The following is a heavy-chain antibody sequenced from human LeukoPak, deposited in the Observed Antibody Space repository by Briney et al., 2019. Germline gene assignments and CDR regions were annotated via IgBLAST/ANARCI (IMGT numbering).Heavy chain of an antibody. Sequence: GASVKVSCKASGGTFSSSAISWVRQAPGQGLEWMGRIIPILGIANYAQKFQGRVTITADKSTSTAYMELSSLRSEDTAVYYCARDPNYGFDYWGQGTLVTVSS. J-gene: IGHJ4*02. CDR3: ARDPNYGFDY. V-gene: IGHV1-69*04. CDR2: IIPILGIA. D-gene: IGHD3-10*01. CDR1: GGTFSSSA.